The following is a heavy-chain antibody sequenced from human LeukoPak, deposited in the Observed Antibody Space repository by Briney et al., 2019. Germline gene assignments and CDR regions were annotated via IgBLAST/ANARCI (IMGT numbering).Heavy chain of an antibody. CDR2: IYYSGST. D-gene: IGHD4-17*01. V-gene: IGHV4-59*01. J-gene: IGHJ4*02. CDR1: GGSISSYY. Sequence: TSETLSLTCTVSGGSISSYYWSWIRQPPGKGLEWIGYIYYSGSTNYNPSLKSRVTISVDTSKNQFSLKLSSVTAADTAVYYCARSTDYGDQLDYWGQGTLVTVSS. CDR3: ARSTDYGDQLDY.